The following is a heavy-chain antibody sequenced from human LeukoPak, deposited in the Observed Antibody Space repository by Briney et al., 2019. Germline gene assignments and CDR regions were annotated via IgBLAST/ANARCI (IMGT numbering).Heavy chain of an antibody. V-gene: IGHV4-30-4*01. D-gene: IGHD2-15*01. CDR2: IYYSGST. Sequence: PSETLSLTCAVYGGSFSGYYWSWIRQPPGKGLEWIGYIYYSGSTYYNPSLKGRVTISVDTSKNQFSLKLSSVTAADTAVYYCARDIGTVDNYWGQGTLVTVSS. CDR3: ARDIGTVDNY. J-gene: IGHJ4*02. CDR1: GGSFSGYY.